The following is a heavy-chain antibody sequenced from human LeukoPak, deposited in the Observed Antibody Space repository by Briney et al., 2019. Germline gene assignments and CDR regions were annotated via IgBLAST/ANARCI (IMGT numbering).Heavy chain of an antibody. J-gene: IGHJ4*02. Sequence: GGSLRLSCAGSGFTFNSHSMNWVRQAPGKGLEWVSSISSGSSYIYYADSVKGRFTTSRDNAKNSLYLQMNSLRAEDTAVYYCARDPPRDSDGYTLYYFDYWGQGTLVTVSS. CDR1: GFTFNSHS. CDR2: ISSGSSYI. V-gene: IGHV3-21*01. CDR3: ARDPPRDSDGYTLYYFDY. D-gene: IGHD3-22*01.